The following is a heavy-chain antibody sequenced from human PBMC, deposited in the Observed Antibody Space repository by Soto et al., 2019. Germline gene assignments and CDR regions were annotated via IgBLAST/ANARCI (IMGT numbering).Heavy chain of an antibody. CDR2: IIPIFGTA. CDR1: GGTFSSYA. Sequence: GASVKVSCKASGGTFSSYAISWVRQAPGQGLEWMGGIIPIFGTANYAQKFQGRVTITADESTSTAYMELSSLRSEDTAVYYCARIPSQLLTFDYWGQGTLVTVSS. V-gene: IGHV1-69*13. CDR3: ARIPSQLLTFDY. J-gene: IGHJ4*02. D-gene: IGHD2-2*01.